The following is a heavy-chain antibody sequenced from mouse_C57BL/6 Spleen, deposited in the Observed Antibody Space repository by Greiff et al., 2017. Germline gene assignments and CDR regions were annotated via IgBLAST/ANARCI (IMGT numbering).Heavy chain of an antibody. CDR1: GFSLSTFGMG. D-gene: IGHD2-1*01. J-gene: IGHJ1*03. V-gene: IGHV8-8*01. Sequence: QVTLKESGPGILQPSQTLSLTCSFSGFSLSTFGMGVGWIRQPSGKGLEWLAHIWWDDDKYYNPALKSRLTISKDTSKNQVFLKLANVDTADTATYYWARMAYGNYLYFDVWGTGTTVTVSS. CDR3: ARMAYGNYLYFDV. CDR2: IWWDDDK.